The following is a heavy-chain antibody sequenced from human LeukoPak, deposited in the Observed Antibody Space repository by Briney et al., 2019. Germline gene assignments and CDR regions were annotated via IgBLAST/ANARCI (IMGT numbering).Heavy chain of an antibody. D-gene: IGHD3-10*01. CDR2: ISSSSSTI. V-gene: IGHV3-48*01. Sequence: GGSLRLSCAASGFTFSSYSMNWVRQAPGKGLEWVSYISSSSSTIYYADSVKGRFTISRDNAKNSLYLQMNSLRAEDTAVYYCAKDNAYYYADYWGQGTLVTVSS. CDR1: GFTFSSYS. CDR3: AKDNAYYYADY. J-gene: IGHJ4*02.